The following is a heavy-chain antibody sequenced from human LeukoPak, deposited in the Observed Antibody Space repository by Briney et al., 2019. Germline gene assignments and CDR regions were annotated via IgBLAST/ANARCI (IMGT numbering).Heavy chain of an antibody. CDR1: GFTVSSNY. Sequence: GGSLRLSCAASGFTVSSNYMSWVRQAPGKGLEWVSIIYSGGSTYYADSVKGRFTISRDNAKNSLYLQMNSLRAEDTAVYYCARSSGGSGVGANNDAFDIWGQGTMVTVSS. CDR3: ARSSGGSGVGANNDAFDI. D-gene: IGHD1-26*01. CDR2: IYSGGST. J-gene: IGHJ3*02. V-gene: IGHV3-53*01.